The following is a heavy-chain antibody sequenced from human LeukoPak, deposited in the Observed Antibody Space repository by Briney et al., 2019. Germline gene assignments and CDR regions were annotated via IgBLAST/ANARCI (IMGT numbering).Heavy chain of an antibody. CDR1: GGSISSYY. CDR2: IYYSGST. Sequence: SETLSLTCTVSGGSISSYYWSWIRQPPGKGLEWIGYIYYSGSTNYNPSLESRVTISVDTSKSQFSLKLSSVTAADTAVYYCARGPHYDFWSGYSPPDYYYMDVWGKGTTVTVSS. J-gene: IGHJ6*03. CDR3: ARGPHYDFWSGYSPPDYYYMDV. V-gene: IGHV4-59*01. D-gene: IGHD3-3*01.